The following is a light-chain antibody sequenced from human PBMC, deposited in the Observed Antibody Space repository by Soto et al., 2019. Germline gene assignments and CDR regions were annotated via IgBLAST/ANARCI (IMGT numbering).Light chain of an antibody. CDR3: QQYDSSPRT. Sequence: EVLMTQSPSTVSVSPGARATLSCRASRVISSNLAWYQQKPCQAPRPLIYGVSSRATGIPDRFSGSGSGTDFTLTISRLEPEDFAVYYCQQYDSSPRTFGQGTKVDTK. V-gene: IGKV3-20*01. CDR2: GVS. CDR1: RVISSN. J-gene: IGKJ1*01.